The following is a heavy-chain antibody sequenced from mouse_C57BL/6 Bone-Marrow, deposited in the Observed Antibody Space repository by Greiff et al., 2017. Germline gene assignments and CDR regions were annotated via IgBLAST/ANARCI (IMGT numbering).Heavy chain of an antibody. J-gene: IGHJ4*01. V-gene: IGHV1-55*01. CDR3: ARSGSVMDY. Sequence: QVQLQQPGAELVKPGASVKMSCKASGYTFTSYWITWVKQRPGQGLEWIGDIYPGSGSTNYNEKFKSKATLTVDTSSSTAYMQPNSLTSEDSAVYYGARSGSVMDYWGQGTSVTVSS. CDR1: GYTFTSYW. D-gene: IGHD1-1*01. CDR2: IYPGSGST.